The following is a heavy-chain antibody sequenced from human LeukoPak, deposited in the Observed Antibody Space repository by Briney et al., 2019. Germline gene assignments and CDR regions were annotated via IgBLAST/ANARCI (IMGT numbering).Heavy chain of an antibody. CDR3: ARGGGSSWYLQYYYYMDV. CDR2: ISSNGGST. CDR1: GFTFSSYA. Sequence: PGGSLRLSCAASGFTFSSYAMHWVRQAPGKGLEYVSAISSNGGSTYYANSVKGRFTISRDNSKNTLYLQMGSLRAEDMAVYYCARGGGSSWYLQYYYYMDVWGKGTTVTISS. J-gene: IGHJ6*03. V-gene: IGHV3-64*01. D-gene: IGHD6-13*01.